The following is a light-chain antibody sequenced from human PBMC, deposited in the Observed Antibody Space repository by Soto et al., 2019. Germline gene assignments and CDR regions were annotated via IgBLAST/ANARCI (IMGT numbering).Light chain of an antibody. CDR1: QNINKW. Sequence: DIQMTQSPSTLSASLGDRVTITCRASQNINKWLAWYQHKPGKAPKVLIYDASSLQSGVPPRFSGSGSGTDFTLTISSLQPEDFATYYCEQAGSLPITFGQGTRLEIK. V-gene: IGKV1-5*01. CDR3: EQAGSLPIT. J-gene: IGKJ5*01. CDR2: DAS.